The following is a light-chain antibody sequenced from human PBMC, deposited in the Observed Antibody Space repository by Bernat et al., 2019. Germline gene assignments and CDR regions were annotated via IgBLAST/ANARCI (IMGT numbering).Light chain of an antibody. CDR1: QRLSSTY. Sequence: EIVLTQSPGTLSVSPGERATLSCRSSQRLSSTYLAWYQQKPGQAPRLLIYDASTRATGIPDRFSGSGSGTDFTLTISRLEPEDFAVYYCQQYGSSPPITFGQVTRLEIK. J-gene: IGKJ5*01. V-gene: IGKV3-20*01. CDR2: DAS. CDR3: QQYGSSPPIT.